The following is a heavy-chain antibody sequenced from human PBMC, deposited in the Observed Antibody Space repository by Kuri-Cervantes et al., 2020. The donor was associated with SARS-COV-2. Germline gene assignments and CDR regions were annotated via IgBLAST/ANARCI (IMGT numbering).Heavy chain of an antibody. J-gene: IGHJ4*02. V-gene: IGHV3-30-3*01. CDR1: GFTFSSYW. D-gene: IGHD1-14*01. CDR2: ISYDGSNK. CDR3: ARDGNEETALGY. Sequence: GESLKISCAASGFTFSSYWMHWVRQAPGKGLEWVAVISYDGSNKYYADSVKGRFTISRDNSKNTLYLQMNSLRAEDTAVYYCARDGNEETALGYWGQGTLVTVSS.